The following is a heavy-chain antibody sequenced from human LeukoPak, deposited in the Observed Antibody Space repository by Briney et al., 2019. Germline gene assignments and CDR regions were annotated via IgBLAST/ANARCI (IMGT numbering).Heavy chain of an antibody. CDR3: ARHSSGSYYTY. J-gene: IGHJ4*02. D-gene: IGHD3-10*01. Sequence: GGSLRLSCAASGFTFDDYAMHWVRQAPGKGLEWVSGISWNSGSIGYADSVKGRFTISRDNAKNSLYLQMNSLRVEDTAMYYCARHSSGSYYTYWGQGTLVTVSS. CDR2: ISWNSGSI. V-gene: IGHV3-9*01. CDR1: GFTFDDYA.